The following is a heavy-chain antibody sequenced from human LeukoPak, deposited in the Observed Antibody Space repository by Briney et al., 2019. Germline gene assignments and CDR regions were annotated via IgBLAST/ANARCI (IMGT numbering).Heavy chain of an antibody. CDR1: GFTFSSYW. CDR3: ARAPGFWFGEFFDY. V-gene: IGHV3-7*03. CDR2: IKQDGSEK. Sequence: GGSLRLSCAASGFTFSSYWMSWVRQAPGEGLEWVANIKQDGSEKYYVDSVKGRFTISRDNAKNSLYLQMNSLRAEDTAVYYCARAPGFWFGEFFDYWGQGTLVTVSS. D-gene: IGHD3-10*01. J-gene: IGHJ4*02.